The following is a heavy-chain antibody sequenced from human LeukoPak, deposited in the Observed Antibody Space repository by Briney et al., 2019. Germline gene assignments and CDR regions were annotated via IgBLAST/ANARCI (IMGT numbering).Heavy chain of an antibody. CDR2: IYYSGST. D-gene: IGHD6-13*01. CDR1: GGSISSSSYY. J-gene: IGHJ6*03. CDR3: ARDAFSQLYSSSWYGPYYYYYYMDV. V-gene: IGHV4-39*07. Sequence: SETLSLTCTVSGGSISSSSYYWGWIRQPPGKGLEWIGSIYYSGSTYYNPSLKSRVTISVDTSKNQFSLKLSSVTAADTAVYYCARDAFSQLYSSSWYGPYYYYYYMDVWGKGTTVTVSS.